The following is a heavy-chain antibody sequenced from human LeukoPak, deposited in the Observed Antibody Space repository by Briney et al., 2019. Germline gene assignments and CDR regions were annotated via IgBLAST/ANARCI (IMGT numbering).Heavy chain of an antibody. CDR1: GYTFTGYY. J-gene: IGHJ6*03. CDR3: ARDRRNYYDSSGYPNYMDV. CDR2: INPNSGGT. Sequence: ASVKVSCKASGYTFTGYYMHWVRQAPGQGLEWMGWINPNSGGTNYAQKFQGRVTMTRDTSISTAYMELSRLRSDDTAVYYCARDRRNYYDSSGYPNYMDVWGKGTTVTVSS. V-gene: IGHV1-2*02. D-gene: IGHD3-22*01.